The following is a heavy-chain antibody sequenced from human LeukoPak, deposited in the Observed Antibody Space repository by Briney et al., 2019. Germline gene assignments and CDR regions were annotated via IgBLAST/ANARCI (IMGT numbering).Heavy chain of an antibody. Sequence: SVKVSCKASGGTFSSYAISWVRQAPGQGLEWMGRIIPILGIANYAQKFQGRVTITADKSTSTAYMELSSLRSEDTAVYYCARDFRFGKIRHGMDVWGQGTTVTVSS. V-gene: IGHV1-69*04. D-gene: IGHD3-10*01. J-gene: IGHJ6*02. CDR1: GGTFSSYA. CDR3: ARDFRFGKIRHGMDV. CDR2: IIPILGIA.